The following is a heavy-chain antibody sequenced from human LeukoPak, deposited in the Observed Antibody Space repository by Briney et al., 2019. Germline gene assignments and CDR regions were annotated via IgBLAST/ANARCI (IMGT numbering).Heavy chain of an antibody. CDR1: GFPFSGAG. D-gene: IGHD5-18*01. CDR2: IWYDGSNQ. J-gene: IGHJ4*02. Sequence: GGSLRLSCAASGFPFSGAGMHWVRQAPGKGLEWVAIIWYDGSNQYYADSVKGRFTISRDNSKNTVDLQMNSLRTEDTAMYYCAKDMGYTFGHAFDYWGQGTLVTVSS. CDR3: AKDMGYTFGHAFDY. V-gene: IGHV3-30*02.